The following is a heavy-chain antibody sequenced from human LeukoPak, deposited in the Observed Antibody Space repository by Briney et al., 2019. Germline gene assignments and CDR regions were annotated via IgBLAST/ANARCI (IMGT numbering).Heavy chain of an antibody. CDR3: ARRNYYGSGSYDAFDI. CDR2: ISSSSSTI. D-gene: IGHD3-10*01. J-gene: IGHJ3*02. Sequence: GGSLRLSCAASGFTFSSYSMNWVRQAPGKGLEWVSYISSSSSTIYYADSVKGRFTISRDNAKNSLYLQMNSLRAEDTAVYYCARRNYYGSGSYDAFDIWGQGTMVTVSS. V-gene: IGHV3-48*01. CDR1: GFTFSSYS.